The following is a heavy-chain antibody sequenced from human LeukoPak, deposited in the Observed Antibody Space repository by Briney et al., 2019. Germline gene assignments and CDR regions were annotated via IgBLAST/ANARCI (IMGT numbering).Heavy chain of an antibody. Sequence: ASVKVSCKASGYTFMSYAMHWVRQAPGQRLEWMGWINAGNGDTKYSQKLQGRVTITRDTSASTAYMELSSLRSEDTAVYYCARVYCSSTSCHYYFDYWGQGTLVTVSS. J-gene: IGHJ4*02. CDR3: ARVYCSSTSCHYYFDY. D-gene: IGHD2-2*01. CDR2: INAGNGDT. CDR1: GYTFMSYA. V-gene: IGHV1-3*01.